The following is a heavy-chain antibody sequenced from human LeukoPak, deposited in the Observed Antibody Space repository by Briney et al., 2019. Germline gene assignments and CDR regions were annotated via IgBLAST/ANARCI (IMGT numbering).Heavy chain of an antibody. CDR3: ASFRAVAGTHHLDY. CDR2: ISYDGSNK. V-gene: IGHV3-30-3*01. CDR1: GFTFSSYV. Sequence: GGSLRLSCAASGFTFSSYVMHWVRQAPGKGLEWVAVISYDGSNKYYADSVKGRFTISRDNSKNTLYLQMNSLRAEDTAVYYCASFRAVAGTHHLDYWGQGTLVTVSS. D-gene: IGHD6-19*01. J-gene: IGHJ4*02.